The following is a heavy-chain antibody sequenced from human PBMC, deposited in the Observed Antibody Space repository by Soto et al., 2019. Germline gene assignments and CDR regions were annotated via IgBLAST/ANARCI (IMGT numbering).Heavy chain of an antibody. CDR3: ARDVSGSYYTSKSVGAFDI. CDR2: ISYEGSNK. D-gene: IGHD1-26*01. Sequence: QVQLVESGGGVVQPGRSLRLSCAASGFTFSSYDMHWVRQAAGKGLEWVAVISYEGSNKYYADSVKGRFTISRDNSKNTLYLQMNSLRAEDTAVYYCARDVSGSYYTSKSVGAFDIWGQGTMVTVSS. CDR1: GFTFSSYD. J-gene: IGHJ3*02. V-gene: IGHV3-30-3*01.